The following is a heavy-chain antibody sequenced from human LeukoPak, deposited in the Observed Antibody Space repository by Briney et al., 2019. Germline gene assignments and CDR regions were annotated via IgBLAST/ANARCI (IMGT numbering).Heavy chain of an antibody. CDR3: AKDWGSSDWYNWFDP. CDR1: GFTIGNHG. V-gene: IGHV3-30*18. J-gene: IGHJ5*02. D-gene: IGHD6-19*01. CDR2: ISHDGGSE. Sequence: PGTSLRLSCVVSGFTIGNHGMHWVRQAPGKGLEWVAMISHDGGSERYGDSVKGRLTISRDNSKNTLYLQMNSLRVEDTAVYYCAKDWGSSDWYNWFDPWGQGTLVTVSS.